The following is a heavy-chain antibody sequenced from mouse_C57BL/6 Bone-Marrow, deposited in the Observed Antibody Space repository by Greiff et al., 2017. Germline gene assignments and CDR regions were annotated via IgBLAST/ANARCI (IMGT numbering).Heavy chain of an antibody. CDR3: ARRGRRGYFDV. CDR1: GFPFSSSG. J-gene: IGHJ1*03. V-gene: IGHV5-6*01. CDR2: LSSGGSYT. Sequence: EVQVVESGGDLVKPGGSLKLSCAASGFPFSSSGMSWVRQTPDKRLEWVATLSSGGSYTYYPDSVKGRFTISRDNAKNTLYLQMSSLKSEDTAMYYCARRGRRGYFDVWGTGTTVTVSS. D-gene: IGHD1-1*01.